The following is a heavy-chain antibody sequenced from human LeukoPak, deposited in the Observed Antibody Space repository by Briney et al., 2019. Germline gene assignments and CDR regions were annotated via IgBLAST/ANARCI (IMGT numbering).Heavy chain of an antibody. CDR3: ASHAYYYDSSGYYDY. V-gene: IGHV4-59*08. D-gene: IGHD3-22*01. CDR2: IYYSGST. CDR1: GGSISPYF. Sequence: PSETLSLTCTVSGGSISPYFWSWIRQPPGKGLEWIGYIYYSGSTNYNPSLKSRVTISVDTSKNQFSLKLSSVTAADTAVYYCASHAYYYDSSGYYDYWGQGTLVTVSS. J-gene: IGHJ4*02.